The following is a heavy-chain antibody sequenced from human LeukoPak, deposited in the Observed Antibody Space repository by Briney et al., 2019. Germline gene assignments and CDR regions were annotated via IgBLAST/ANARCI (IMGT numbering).Heavy chain of an antibody. CDR2: ISYDGSNK. J-gene: IGHJ4*02. Sequence: GGSLRLSCVASGFAFTSYPMHWVRQAPGKGLEWLALISYDGSNKDYADSVKGRFTVSRDNSRNTLYLQMISLRAEDTAVYYCARDLRHEKWELRYCWGQGTLVTVSS. CDR3: ARDLRHEKWELRYC. V-gene: IGHV3-30*04. CDR1: GFAFTSYP. D-gene: IGHD1-26*01.